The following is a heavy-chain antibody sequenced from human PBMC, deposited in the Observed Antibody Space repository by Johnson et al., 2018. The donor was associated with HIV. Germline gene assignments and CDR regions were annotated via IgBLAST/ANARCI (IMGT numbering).Heavy chain of an antibody. CDR3: ARAVFTIFGATQRGAFAI. Sequence: VQLVESGGGLVKPGGSLRLSCAASGFTFNDAWMTWVRQPPGKGLEWVGRIKSKTDGGTIEYAALVKGRFTISRDDSKKTLYLQMNSLRAEDTAVYYCARAVFTIFGATQRGAFAIWCQGTMVTVSS. J-gene: IGHJ3*02. CDR2: IKSKTDGGTI. CDR1: GFTFNDAW. V-gene: IGHV3-15*01. D-gene: IGHD3-3*01.